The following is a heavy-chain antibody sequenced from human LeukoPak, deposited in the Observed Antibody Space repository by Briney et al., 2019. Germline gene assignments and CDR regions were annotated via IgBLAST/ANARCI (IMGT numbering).Heavy chain of an antibody. Sequence: PSETLSLTCTVSGDSISGSSYYWGWIRQPPGKGLEWIGSTFYNGRTYYKPSLKSRVTISVDTSKNQFSLKLSSVTAADTAVYHCARDHYDSSGYPFDYWGQGTLVTVSS. V-gene: IGHV4-39*07. CDR3: ARDHYDSSGYPFDY. J-gene: IGHJ4*02. D-gene: IGHD3-22*01. CDR1: GDSISGSSYY. CDR2: TFYNGRT.